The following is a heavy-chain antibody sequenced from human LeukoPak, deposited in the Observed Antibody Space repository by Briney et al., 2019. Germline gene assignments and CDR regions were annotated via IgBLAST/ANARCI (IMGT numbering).Heavy chain of an antibody. CDR1: GGTFSRYA. V-gene: IGHV1-69*01. CDR2: VIPMFGIA. D-gene: IGHD6-19*01. Sequence: SVKVSCKASGGTFSRYAISWVRQAPGQGLEWMGGVIPMFGIANYAQKFQGRVTITADESTSTAYMELSSLRSEDTAVYYCARDRPYTGGWRGFDYWGQGTLVTVSS. J-gene: IGHJ4*02. CDR3: ARDRPYTGGWRGFDY.